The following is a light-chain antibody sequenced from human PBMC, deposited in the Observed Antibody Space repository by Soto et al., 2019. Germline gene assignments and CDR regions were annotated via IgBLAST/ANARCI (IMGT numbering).Light chain of an antibody. Sequence: DIQMTQSPSSLSASVGDRVTITCRASQGISSYLAWYQQKPGKAPKLLIYTASTLQSGVPSRFSGSGSGTDFTLTISSLQPEDFASYYCQQLNSYPITFCQGTRLEIK. CDR3: QQLNSYPIT. CDR1: QGISSY. V-gene: IGKV1-9*01. CDR2: TAS. J-gene: IGKJ5*01.